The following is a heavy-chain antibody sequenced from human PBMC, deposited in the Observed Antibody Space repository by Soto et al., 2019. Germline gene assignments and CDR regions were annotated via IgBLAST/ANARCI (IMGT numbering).Heavy chain of an antibody. D-gene: IGHD2-21*02. CDR1: GGSISGDC. CDR2: MYNTGST. J-gene: IGHJ6*02. Sequence: SETLSLTWTVSGGSISGDCWSWIRQPPGKGLEWIGYMYNTGSTVYNPSFKSRVTISVDTSKNQFSLKLNSVTAADTAVYYCARDLWGYCGTDCYPLDVWGQGTRVTVCS. V-gene: IGHV4-59*01. CDR3: ARDLWGYCGTDCYPLDV.